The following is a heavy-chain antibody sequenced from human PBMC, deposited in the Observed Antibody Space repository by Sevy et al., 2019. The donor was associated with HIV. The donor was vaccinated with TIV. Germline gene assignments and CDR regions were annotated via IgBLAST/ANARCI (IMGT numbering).Heavy chain of an antibody. CDR1: GFTFDDCA. V-gene: IGHV3-9*01. D-gene: IGHD5-12*01. J-gene: IGHJ4*02. Sequence: GGSLRLSCAASGFTFDDCAMHWVRQAPGKGLEWVSGLSRHSGTIGYADSVKGRFTISRDNARNSLYLQMNSLRAEDTASYYCVKDKVDGDSGYGLFDFWGQGTLVTVSS. CDR2: LSRHSGTI. CDR3: VKDKVDGDSGYGLFDF.